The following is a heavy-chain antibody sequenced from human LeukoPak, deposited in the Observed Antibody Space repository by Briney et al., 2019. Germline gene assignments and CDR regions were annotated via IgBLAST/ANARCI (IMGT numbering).Heavy chain of an antibody. CDR1: GGSISTYY. Sequence: SETLSLTCTVSGGSISTYYWSWIRQPPGKGLEWIGYIYYSGGTYYNPSLKSRVTISVDTSKNQFSLKLSSVTAADTAVYYCARHTYYDFWSGYHNYYGMDVWGQGTTVTVSS. CDR3: ARHTYYDFWSGYHNYYGMDV. V-gene: IGHV4-59*04. CDR2: IYYSGGT. J-gene: IGHJ6*02. D-gene: IGHD3-3*01.